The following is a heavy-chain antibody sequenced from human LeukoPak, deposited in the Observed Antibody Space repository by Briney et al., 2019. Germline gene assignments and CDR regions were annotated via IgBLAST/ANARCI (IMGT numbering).Heavy chain of an antibody. CDR3: AKDEENYYGSGSFDY. D-gene: IGHD3-10*01. CDR2: ISYDGSNK. CDR1: GFTFSSYG. J-gene: IGHJ4*02. V-gene: IGHV3-30*18. Sequence: PRGSLRLSCAASGFTFSSYGMHWVRQAPGKGLEWVAVISYDGSNKYYADSVKGRFTISRDNSKNTLYLQMNSLRAEDTAVYYCAKDEENYYGSGSFDYWGQGTLVTVSS.